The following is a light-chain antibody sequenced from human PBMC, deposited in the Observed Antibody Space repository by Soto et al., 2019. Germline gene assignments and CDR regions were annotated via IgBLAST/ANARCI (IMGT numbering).Light chain of an antibody. CDR3: LRHSTYPFT. CDR1: QGIRND. Sequence: DIQMTQFPSSLSASVGDRVTITCRASQGIRNDLGWYQQKRGKAPKRLIYAASSLQSEVPARFSGCGSGTESTLAISSLQPEDSATFYCLRHSTYPFTFGHETKVAIK. V-gene: IGKV1-17*01. CDR2: AAS. J-gene: IGKJ1*01.